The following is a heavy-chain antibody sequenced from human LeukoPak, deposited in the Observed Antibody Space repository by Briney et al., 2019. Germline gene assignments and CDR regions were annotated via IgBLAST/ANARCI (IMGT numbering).Heavy chain of an antibody. Sequence: GGSLRLSCAASGFTFSIYAMSWVRQAPGKGLGWVSAIGGRTDTTYYADSVKGRFTISRDNSKNTLFLQMDSLRAEDTAVYYCATEGGPPIERYWGQGTLVTVSS. J-gene: IGHJ4*02. CDR3: ATEGGPPIERY. D-gene: IGHD2-15*01. V-gene: IGHV3-23*01. CDR2: IGGRTDTT. CDR1: GFTFSIYA.